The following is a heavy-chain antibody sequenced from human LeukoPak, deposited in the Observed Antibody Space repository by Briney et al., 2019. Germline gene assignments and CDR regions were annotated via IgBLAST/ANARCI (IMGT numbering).Heavy chain of an antibody. J-gene: IGHJ4*02. D-gene: IGHD6-13*01. CDR2: ISGSGGST. V-gene: IGHV3-23*01. CDR1: GLTFSSYA. CDR3: AKSRYSSSFAYFDY. Sequence: PGGSLRLSCAASGLTFSSYAMSWVRQAPGKGLEWVSAISGSGGSTYYADSVKGRFTISRDNSKNTLYLQMNSLRAEDTAVYYCAKSRYSSSFAYFDYWGQGTLVTVSS.